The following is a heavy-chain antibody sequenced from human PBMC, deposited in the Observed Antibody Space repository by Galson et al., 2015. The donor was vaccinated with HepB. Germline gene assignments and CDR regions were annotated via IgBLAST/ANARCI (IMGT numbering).Heavy chain of an antibody. CDR2: INAGNGNT. D-gene: IGHD3-10*01. J-gene: IGHJ4*02. Sequence: SVKVSCKASGYTFTSYAMNWVRQAPGQGLEWMGWINAGNGNTKYSQKFQGRVTITRDTSASTAYMELSSLRSEDTAVYYCARDMMVRGVFYFDYWGQGTLVTVSS. CDR3: ARDMMVRGVFYFDY. V-gene: IGHV1-3*01. CDR1: GYTFTSYA.